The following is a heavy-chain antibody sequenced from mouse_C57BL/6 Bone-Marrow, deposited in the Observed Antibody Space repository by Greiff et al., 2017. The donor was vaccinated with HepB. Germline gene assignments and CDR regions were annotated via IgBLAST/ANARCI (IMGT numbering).Heavy chain of an antibody. Sequence: QVQLKQPGAELVMPGASVKLSCKASGYTFTSYWMHWVKQRPGQGLEWIGEIDPSDSYTNYNQKFKGKSTLTVDKSSSTAYMQLSSLTSEDSAVYYCARGPLAYYAMDYWGQGTSVTVSS. J-gene: IGHJ4*01. V-gene: IGHV1-69*01. CDR3: ARGPLAYYAMDY. CDR2: IDPSDSYT. CDR1: GYTFTSYW.